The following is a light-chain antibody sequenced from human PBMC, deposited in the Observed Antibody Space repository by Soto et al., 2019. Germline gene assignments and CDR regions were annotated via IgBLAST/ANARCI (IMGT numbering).Light chain of an antibody. CDR1: QSVSTS. CDR3: QQRSNWPLT. V-gene: IGKV3-11*01. Sequence: EIVLTQSPAAVSLTQGERATLSCRASQSVSTSLVWYQQKPGQAPRLLIYAASNRATGIPARFSGSGSGTDFTLTISSLEPEDFAVYYCQQRSNWPLTFGGGTKVDI. J-gene: IGKJ4*01. CDR2: AAS.